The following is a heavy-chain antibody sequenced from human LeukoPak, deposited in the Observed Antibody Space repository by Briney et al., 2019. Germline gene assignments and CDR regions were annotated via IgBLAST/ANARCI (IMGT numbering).Heavy chain of an antibody. D-gene: IGHD6-13*01. J-gene: IGHJ4*02. CDR1: GFTFSSYG. Sequence: GGSLRLSCAVSGFTFSSYGMHWVRQAPGKGLEWVAVISYDGSNKYYAGSVKGRFTISRDNSKNTLYLQMNSLRAEDTAVYYCAKVDYLGESAAGYYFDYWGQGTLVTVSS. CDR2: ISYDGSNK. CDR3: AKVDYLGESAAGYYFDY. V-gene: IGHV3-30*18.